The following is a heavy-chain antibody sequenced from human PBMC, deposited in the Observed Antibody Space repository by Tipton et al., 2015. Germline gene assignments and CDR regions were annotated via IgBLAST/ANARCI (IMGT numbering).Heavy chain of an antibody. J-gene: IGHJ4*02. Sequence: QLVQSGAEVKKPGSSVKVSCKASGDTFSSYAMSWVRQAPGQGLEWMGGIIPIFGTANYAQKFQGRVTITADESRSTAYMELSSLRSEDTAVYYCAREGSYASGSYLGYWGQGTQVTVSS. CDR1: GDTFSSYA. CDR3: AREGSYASGSYLGY. CDR2: IIPIFGTA. D-gene: IGHD3-10*01. V-gene: IGHV1-69*01.